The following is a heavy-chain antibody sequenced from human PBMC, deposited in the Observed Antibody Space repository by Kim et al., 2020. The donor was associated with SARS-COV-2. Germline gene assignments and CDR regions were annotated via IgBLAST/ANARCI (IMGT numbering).Heavy chain of an antibody. CDR2: INTNTGKP. J-gene: IGHJ6*02. CDR3: ARAFVRYFDWLLRYDHHYYYGMDV. CDR1: GYTFTSYA. D-gene: IGHD3-9*01. Sequence: ASVKVSCKASGYTFTSYAMNWVRQAPGQGLEWMGWINTNTGKPTYAQGFTGRLIFCLDNSVSTAYLQMSSLKAEDTAVYYCARAFVRYFDWLLRYDHHYYYGMDVWGQGTTVTVSS. V-gene: IGHV7-4-1*02.